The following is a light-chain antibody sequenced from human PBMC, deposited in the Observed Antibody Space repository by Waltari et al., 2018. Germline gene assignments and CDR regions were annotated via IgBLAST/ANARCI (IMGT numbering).Light chain of an antibody. V-gene: IGLV2-23*02. CDR1: TSDVGNYDL. CDR2: EVI. J-gene: IGLJ1*01. Sequence: SALTQPASVSGTPGQSITISCPGTTSDVGNYDLFSWYQHHPGKAPKLLICEVIKRPSGVSSRFSGSKSGSTASLIISGLQPDDEADYYCCSYAGRGTYVFGSGTKVTVL. CDR3: CSYAGRGTYV.